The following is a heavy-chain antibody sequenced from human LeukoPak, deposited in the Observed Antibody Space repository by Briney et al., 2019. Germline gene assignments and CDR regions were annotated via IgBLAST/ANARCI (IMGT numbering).Heavy chain of an antibody. CDR1: GFTFSNAW. CDR2: IKSKTDGGTT. Sequence: GGSLRLSCAASGFTFSNAWMSWVRQAPGKGLEWVGRIKSKTDGGTTDYAAPVKGRFTISRDDYRSIAYLQMNSLKTEDTTEYLCTWGYNYGSSGYYYCRDAFYIWGQGTMVTVSS. CDR3: TWGYNYGSSGYYYCRDAFYI. J-gene: IGHJ3*02. V-gene: IGHV3-15*01. D-gene: IGHD3-22*01.